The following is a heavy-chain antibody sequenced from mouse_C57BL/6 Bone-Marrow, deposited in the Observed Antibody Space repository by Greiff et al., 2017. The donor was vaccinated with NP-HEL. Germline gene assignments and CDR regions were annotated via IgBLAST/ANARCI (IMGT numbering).Heavy chain of an antibody. CDR1: GFTFSDSW. V-gene: IGHV6-6*01. Sequence: EVKVEESGGGLVKPGGSMKLSCAASGFTFSDSWMDWVRQSPEKGLEWVGEISHKANNHATYYAVSVKGRLTIARDASKSSVYLQKYGLEAEDTGIYYCTTVVDCFDYWGQGTTLTVSP. J-gene: IGHJ2*01. CDR2: ISHKANNHAT. D-gene: IGHD1-1*01. CDR3: TTVVDCFDY.